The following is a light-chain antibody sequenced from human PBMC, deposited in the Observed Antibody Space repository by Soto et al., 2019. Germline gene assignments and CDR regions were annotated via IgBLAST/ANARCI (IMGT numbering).Light chain of an antibody. V-gene: IGKV1-39*01. CDR2: DAS. CDR3: QQSYRSPRT. J-gene: IGKJ1*01. Sequence: DIQMTQSPSTLSAFVGDRVTITCRASQSISTSVYWYQQKPGKAPRLLIYDASSLQSGVPSRFSGSGSGTEFTLTISSLQPEDFATYYCQQSYRSPRTFGRGTKVEVK. CDR1: QSISTS.